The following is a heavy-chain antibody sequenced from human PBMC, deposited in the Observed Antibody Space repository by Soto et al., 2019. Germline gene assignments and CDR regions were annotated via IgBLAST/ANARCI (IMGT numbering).Heavy chain of an antibody. V-gene: IGHV2-5*02. J-gene: IGHJ3*02. Sequence: QITLKESGPTMVNPTQTLTLTCTISGFSLSTRRVGVGWIRQPPGKALEWLALIYWDDDKRYSPSLKSRLTITKDTSKNQVVLTMTNMGPVDTATYYCAHSTYSSSWYGDAYDIWGQGTMVTVSS. D-gene: IGHD6-13*01. CDR3: AHSTYSSSWYGDAYDI. CDR1: GFSLSTRRVG. CDR2: IYWDDDK.